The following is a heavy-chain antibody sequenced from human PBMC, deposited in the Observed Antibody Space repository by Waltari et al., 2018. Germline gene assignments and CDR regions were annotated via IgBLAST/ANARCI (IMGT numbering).Heavy chain of an antibody. CDR1: GTSVTTTNYF. CDR3: ARGIWQQLAHFDS. Sequence: QLHLQLSGPGLVKPSETLSLTCAVSGTSVTTTNYFWGWIRQPPGKGLVWIGRIYFPGSTDYNPSLKSRVTISIDTATNQFSLSLRSVTAADTAVYYCARGIWQQLAHFDSWGQGTLVTVSS. D-gene: IGHD6-13*01. J-gene: IGHJ4*02. V-gene: IGHV4-39*01. CDR2: IYFPGST.